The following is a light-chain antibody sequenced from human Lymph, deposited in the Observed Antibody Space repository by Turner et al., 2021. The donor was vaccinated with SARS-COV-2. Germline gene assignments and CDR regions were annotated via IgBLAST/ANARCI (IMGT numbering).Light chain of an antibody. CDR2: DAS. Sequence: DIQMTQSPSSLSASVGDRVTITCQASQDISNYLNWYQQKPGKAPRLLIYDASNLETGVSSRFSASGSGTDFTFTISSLQPEDIATYYCQQYDNLLTFGPGTKVDIK. CDR1: QDISNY. V-gene: IGKV1-33*01. CDR3: QQYDNLLT. J-gene: IGKJ3*01.